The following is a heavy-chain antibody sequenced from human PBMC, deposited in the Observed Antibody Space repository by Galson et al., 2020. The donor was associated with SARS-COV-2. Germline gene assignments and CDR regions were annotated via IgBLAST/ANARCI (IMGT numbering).Heavy chain of an antibody. Sequence: GESLKISCAASGLTFSSYAMSWVRQAPGKGLEWVSTISGSGGRTYYADSVKGRFTISRDNSKNTLYLQMNSLRAEDTAVYYCAKDSGGSGWYFDYWGQGTLVTVSS. D-gene: IGHD6-19*01. V-gene: IGHV3-23*01. CDR2: ISGSGGRT. CDR1: GLTFSSYA. J-gene: IGHJ4*02. CDR3: AKDSGGSGWYFDY.